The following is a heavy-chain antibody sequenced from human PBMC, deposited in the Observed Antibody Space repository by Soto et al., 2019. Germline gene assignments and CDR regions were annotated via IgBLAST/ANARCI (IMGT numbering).Heavy chain of an antibody. CDR3: TRELRTSGTRDAFDI. Sequence: GGSLRLSCVASGFTVSSNYMTWVRQAPGKGLEWVSVLYSGGGGTTFYADSVKGRFTISRDNSKNTLYLEMNNLRAEDTAVYYCTRELRTSGTRDAFDIWGQGTMVTVTS. CDR1: GFTVSSNY. CDR2: LYSGGGGTT. D-gene: IGHD1-26*01. J-gene: IGHJ3*02. V-gene: IGHV3-66*01.